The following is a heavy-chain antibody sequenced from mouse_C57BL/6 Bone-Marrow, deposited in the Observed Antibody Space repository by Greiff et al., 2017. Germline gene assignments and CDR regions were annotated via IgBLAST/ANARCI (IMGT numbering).Heavy chain of an antibody. CDR1: GFTFTDYY. D-gene: IGHD2-4*01. Sequence: DVMLVESGGGLVQPGGSLSLSCAASGFTFTDYYMSWVRQPPGKALEWLGFIRNKANGYTTEYSASVKGRFTISRDNSQSILYLQMNALRAEDSATEYWARYFPDYDLPRGYFDVWGTGTTVTVSS. CDR2: IRNKANGYTT. V-gene: IGHV7-3*01. J-gene: IGHJ1*03. CDR3: ARYFPDYDLPRGYFDV.